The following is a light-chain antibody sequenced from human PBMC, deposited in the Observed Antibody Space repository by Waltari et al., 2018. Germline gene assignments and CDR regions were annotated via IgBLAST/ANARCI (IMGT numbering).Light chain of an antibody. CDR2: RAS. Sequence: DIQMTQSPSTLSASVGDRVTITCRASQSISSWLAWYQVRPGKAPKLLIQRASSLQSGVPSRFSGSESGTTEFTLTISSLQPDDFATYYCQQANSYPRTFGQGTKLEI. CDR1: QSISSW. J-gene: IGKJ2*01. CDR3: QQANSYPRT. V-gene: IGKV1-5*03.